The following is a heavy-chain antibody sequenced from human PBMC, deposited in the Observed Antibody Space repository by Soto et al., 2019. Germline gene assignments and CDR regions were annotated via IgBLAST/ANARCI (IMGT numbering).Heavy chain of an antibody. CDR1: GYTFTSYA. CDR2: INAGNGNT. J-gene: IGHJ5*02. Sequence: ASVKVSCKASGYTFTSYAMHWVRQAPGQRLEWMGWINAGNGNTKYSQKFQGRVTITRDTSASTAYMELSSLRSEDTAVYYCAKYSSSLRWFDPWGQGTLVTVSS. D-gene: IGHD6-6*01. V-gene: IGHV1-3*01. CDR3: AKYSSSLRWFDP.